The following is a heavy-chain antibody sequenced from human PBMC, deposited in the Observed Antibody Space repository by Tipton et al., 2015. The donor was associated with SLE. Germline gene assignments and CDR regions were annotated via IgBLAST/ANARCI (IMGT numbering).Heavy chain of an antibody. V-gene: IGHV4-4*08. CDR1: GGSVSSYY. J-gene: IGHJ6*03. CDR2: IYSSGTT. D-gene: IGHD3-3*01. CDR3: ARDLYDFWSGYTPSGAMDV. Sequence: TLSLTCTVSGGSVSSYYWSWIRQPPGKGLEWIGYIYSSGTTYYNPSLKSRVTISVDTSKNQFSLRLSSVTAADTAMYYCARDLYDFWSGYTPSGAMDVWGKGTTVTVSS.